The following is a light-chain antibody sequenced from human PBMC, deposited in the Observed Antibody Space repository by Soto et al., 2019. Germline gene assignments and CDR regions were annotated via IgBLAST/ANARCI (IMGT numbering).Light chain of an antibody. CDR3: LPHNSFPRA. CDR1: QAIGND. Sequence: DIQMTQSPSSLSASVGDRVTITCRASQAIGNDLGWYQQKPGKAPNRLIYSASRLQSGVPSRFSGSGSGTEFTLTISSLQPEDFATYYCLPHNSFPRAFGAGTKVEIK. J-gene: IGKJ4*01. CDR2: SAS. V-gene: IGKV1-17*01.